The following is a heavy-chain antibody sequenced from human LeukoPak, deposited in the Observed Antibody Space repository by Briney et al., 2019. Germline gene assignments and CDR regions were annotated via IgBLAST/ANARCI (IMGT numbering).Heavy chain of an antibody. Sequence: SETLSLTCAVSGGSISSSNWWSWVRQPPRKGLEWIGEIYHSGSTNYNPSLKSRVTISVDKSKNQFSLKLSSVTAADTAVYYCARDRKDYDILTGYYRRSRYYYYAMDVWGKGTTVTVSS. J-gene: IGHJ6*04. CDR1: GGSISSSNW. D-gene: IGHD3-9*01. CDR3: ARDRKDYDILTGYYRRSRYYYYAMDV. V-gene: IGHV4-4*02. CDR2: IYHSGST.